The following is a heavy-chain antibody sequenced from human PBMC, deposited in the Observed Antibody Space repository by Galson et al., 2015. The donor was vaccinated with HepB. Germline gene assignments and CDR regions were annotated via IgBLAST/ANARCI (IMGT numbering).Heavy chain of an antibody. V-gene: IGHV6-1*01. CDR1: GDSVSSNSAA. D-gene: IGHD3-3*01. CDR3: ARGVTIFGVVMETRHDYYYMDV. J-gene: IGHJ6*03. Sequence: CAISGDSVSSNSAAWNWIRQSPSRGLEWLGRTYYRSKWYNDYAVSVKSRITINPDTSKNQFSLQLNSVTPEDTAVYYCARGVTIFGVVMETRHDYYYMDVWGKGTTVTVSS. CDR2: TYYRSKWYN.